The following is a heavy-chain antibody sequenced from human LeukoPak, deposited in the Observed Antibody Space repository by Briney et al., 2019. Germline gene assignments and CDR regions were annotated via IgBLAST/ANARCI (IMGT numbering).Heavy chain of an antibody. CDR3: ARDNRKQLVRYYDMDV. D-gene: IGHD6-13*01. V-gene: IGHV4-38-2*02. Sequence: SETLSLTCAVSGYSISSGYYWGWIRQPPGKGLEWIGSIYHSGSTYYNPSLKSRVTISVDTSKNQFSLKLSSVTAADTAVYYCARDNRKQLVRYYDMDVWGKGTTVTVSS. CDR2: IYHSGST. J-gene: IGHJ6*03. CDR1: GYSISSGYY.